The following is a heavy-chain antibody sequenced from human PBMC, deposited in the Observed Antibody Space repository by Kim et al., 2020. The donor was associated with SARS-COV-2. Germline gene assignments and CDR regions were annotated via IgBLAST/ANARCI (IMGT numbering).Heavy chain of an antibody. J-gene: IGHJ4*02. CDR2: ISYDGSNK. CDR1: GFTFSSYG. D-gene: IGHD3-3*01. CDR3: AKDLRFLEWLLPFDY. Sequence: GGSLRLSCAASGFTFSSYGMHWVRQAPGKGLEWVAVISYDGSNKYYADSVKGRFTISRDNSKNTLYLQMKSLRAEDTAVYYCAKDLRFLEWLLPFDYWGQGTLVTVSS. V-gene: IGHV3-30*18.